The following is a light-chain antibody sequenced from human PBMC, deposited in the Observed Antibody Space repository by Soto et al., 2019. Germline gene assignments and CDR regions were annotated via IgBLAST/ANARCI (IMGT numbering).Light chain of an antibody. J-gene: IGLJ3*02. CDR1: NSNIGDNS. V-gene: IGLV1-44*01. CDR3: AAWDDSLNGPM. Sequence: QSVLTQPPSASGTPGQGVTISCSGSNSNIGDNSVNWYQQLPGTAPKLLIYSDNQRPSGVPDRFFGSKSGTSASLAISGLQSEDEAEYYCAAWDDSLNGPMFGGGTKLTVL. CDR2: SDN.